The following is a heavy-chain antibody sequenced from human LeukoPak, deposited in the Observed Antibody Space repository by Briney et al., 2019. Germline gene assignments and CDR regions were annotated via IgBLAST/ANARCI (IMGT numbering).Heavy chain of an antibody. CDR2: ISGSGGST. J-gene: IGHJ3*02. V-gene: IGHV3-23*01. Sequence: GGSLRLSCAASGFTFSSYATSWVRQAPGKGLEWVSAISGSGGSTYYADSVKGRFTISRDNSKNTLYLQMNSLRAEDTAVYYCAKDRVQTYYYGSGHAFDIWGQGTMVTVSS. D-gene: IGHD3-10*01. CDR3: AKDRVQTYYYGSGHAFDI. CDR1: GFTFSSYA.